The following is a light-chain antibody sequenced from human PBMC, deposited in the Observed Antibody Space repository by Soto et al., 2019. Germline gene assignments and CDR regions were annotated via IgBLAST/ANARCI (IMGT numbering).Light chain of an antibody. Sequence: DIQVTQSPSSLSASVGDRVTITCRASESIRTYVNWYQQHPGKAPKLLIFGAANLQNGVPSRLGGSGSGTDFSLSISGLQVEDFATYYCQQTHTAPYTFGQGTKVDIK. CDR2: GAA. CDR1: ESIRTY. V-gene: IGKV1-39*01. J-gene: IGKJ1*01. CDR3: QQTHTAPYT.